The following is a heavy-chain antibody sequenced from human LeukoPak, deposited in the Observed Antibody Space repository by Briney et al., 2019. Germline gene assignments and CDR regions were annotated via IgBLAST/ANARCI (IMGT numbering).Heavy chain of an antibody. J-gene: IGHJ4*02. Sequence: GGSLRLSCAASGFTFSSYGMHWVRQAPGKGLEWVAFIRYDGSNKYYADSVKGRFTISRDNSKNTLYLQMNSLRAEDTAVYYCAKDYDYVWGAPPGDYWGQGTLVTVSS. CDR2: IRYDGSNK. CDR1: GFTFSSYG. D-gene: IGHD3-16*01. CDR3: AKDYDYVWGAPPGDY. V-gene: IGHV3-30*02.